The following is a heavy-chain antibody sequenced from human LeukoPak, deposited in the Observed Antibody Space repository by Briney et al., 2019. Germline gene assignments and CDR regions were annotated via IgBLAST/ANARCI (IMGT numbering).Heavy chain of an antibody. CDR1: GFTFSSYA. D-gene: IGHD5-12*01. J-gene: IGHJ3*02. Sequence: GSLRLSCAASGFTFSSYAMHWVRQAPGKGLEWVAVTSYDGSNKYYADSVKGRFTISRDNSKNTLYLQMNSLRAEDTAVYYCARERIRGYSGYRDAFDIWGQGTMVTVSS. V-gene: IGHV3-30-3*01. CDR2: TSYDGSNK. CDR3: ARERIRGYSGYRDAFDI.